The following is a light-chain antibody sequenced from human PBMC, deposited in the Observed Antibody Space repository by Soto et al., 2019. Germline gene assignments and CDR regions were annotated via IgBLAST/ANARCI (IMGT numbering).Light chain of an antibody. CDR2: DTS. Sequence: DIQITQSPSSLSASVGDRVTITCRASQSISSYLNWYQQKPGKAPKLLSYDTSSLQSGVPTRFSGSGSGTDFTLTVSRLQPEDCVTYYCQQSSSTPLTFGGGTKLEIK. J-gene: IGKJ4*01. CDR3: QQSSSTPLT. V-gene: IGKV1-39*01. CDR1: QSISSY.